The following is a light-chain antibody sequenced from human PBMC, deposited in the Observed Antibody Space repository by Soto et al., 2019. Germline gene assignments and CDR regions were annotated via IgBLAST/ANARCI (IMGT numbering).Light chain of an antibody. CDR2: SND. V-gene: IGLV1-44*01. CDR3: AAWDDSLSAVV. Sequence: QSALTQPPSASGTPGQRVTISCSGSSSNIGSNTVYWYHQFPGTAPKLLIYSNDQRPSGVPDRFSGSKSGTSASLAISGLQSEDEADYYCAAWDDSLSAVVFGGGTKLTVL. CDR1: SSNIGSNT. J-gene: IGLJ2*01.